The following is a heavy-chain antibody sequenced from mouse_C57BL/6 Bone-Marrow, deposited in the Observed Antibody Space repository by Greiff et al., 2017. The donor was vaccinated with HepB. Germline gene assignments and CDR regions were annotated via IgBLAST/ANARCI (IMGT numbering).Heavy chain of an antibody. J-gene: IGHJ4*01. Sequence: EVKLVESGGGLVKPGGSLKLSCAASGFTFSDSGMHWVRQAPEKGLEWVAYIISGSSTIYYADTVKGRFTISRDNAKKTLFLHMTSLRSEDTAMYYGAIIGGGDYYAMDYWGQGTSVTVSS. CDR2: IISGSSTI. V-gene: IGHV5-17*01. CDR3: AIIGGGDYYAMDY. CDR1: GFTFSDSG. D-gene: IGHD3-1*01.